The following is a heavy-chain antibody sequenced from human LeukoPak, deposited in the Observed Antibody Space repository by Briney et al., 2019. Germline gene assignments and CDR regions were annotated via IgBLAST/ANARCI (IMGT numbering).Heavy chain of an antibody. D-gene: IGHD6-13*01. CDR1: GFTFNNYW. V-gene: IGHV3-74*01. Sequence: HAGGSLRLSCAASGFTFNNYWIHWVRQAPGKGLVWVSYSNNDGVRATYAESVKGRFTVSRDNAKNSLYLQMNSLRAEDTAFYYCAKDKGISSSDALDYWGQGTLVTVSS. J-gene: IGHJ4*02. CDR2: SNNDGVRA. CDR3: AKDKGISSSDALDY.